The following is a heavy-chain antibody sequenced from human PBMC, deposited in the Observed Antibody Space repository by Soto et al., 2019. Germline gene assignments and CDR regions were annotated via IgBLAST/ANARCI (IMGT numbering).Heavy chain of an antibody. J-gene: IGHJ4*02. CDR3: ARRYGGNSVTFDF. CDR2: INHSGST. CDR1: GGSFSGYY. Sequence: QVQLQQWGAGLLKPSETLSLTCAVYGGSFSGYYWSWIRQPPGKGLECIGEINHSGSTNYKPSLKRRVTVSFDPSKIQFSLELSSVTASDTAVYYCARRYGGNSVTFDFWGPGTLVTVSS. D-gene: IGHD4-17*01. V-gene: IGHV4-34*01.